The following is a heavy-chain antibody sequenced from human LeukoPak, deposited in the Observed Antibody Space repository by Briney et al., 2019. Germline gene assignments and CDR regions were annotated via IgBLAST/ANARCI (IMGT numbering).Heavy chain of an antibody. Sequence: GASVKVSFMGSGYTFTSYAMHWVRQAPGQRLEWMGWINAGNGNTKYSQKFQGRVTITRDTSASTAYMELSSLRCEDTAVYYCARSWNIYYYYGMDGWGQGTTVTVSS. J-gene: IGHJ6*02. CDR3: ARSWNIYYYYGMDG. CDR1: GYTFTSYA. V-gene: IGHV1-3*01. D-gene: IGHD1/OR15-1a*01. CDR2: INAGNGNT.